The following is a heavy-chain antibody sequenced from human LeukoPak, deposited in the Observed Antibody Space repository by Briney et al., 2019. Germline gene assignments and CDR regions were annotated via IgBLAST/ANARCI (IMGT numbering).Heavy chain of an antibody. Sequence: ASVKVSCKASGYTFTSYAMHWVRQAPGQRLEWMGWINAGNGNTKYSQKFQGRVTITADESTSTAYMELSSLRSEDTAVYYCARQKVGGNSGSYYYYYGMDVWGQGTTVTVSS. D-gene: IGHD4-23*01. J-gene: IGHJ6*02. V-gene: IGHV1-3*01. CDR2: INAGNGNT. CDR1: GYTFTSYA. CDR3: ARQKVGGNSGSYYYYYGMDV.